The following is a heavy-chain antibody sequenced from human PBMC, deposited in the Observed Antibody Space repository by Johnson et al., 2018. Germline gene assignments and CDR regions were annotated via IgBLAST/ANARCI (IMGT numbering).Heavy chain of an antibody. CDR1: GFIFTNHD. CDR2: IARNSDT. J-gene: IGHJ6*02. Sequence: VQLVESGGGFVQPGGSLRLSCVTSGFIFTNHDIHWVRQVTGQGLEWVSAIARNSDTYYSPSVKGRFTISRENAKTSVYLQMNGLRDGDTAVYYCVREVTVSFGVDDLDGWGQGTTVIVSS. V-gene: IGHV3-13*01. CDR3: VREVTVSFGVDDLDG. D-gene: IGHD3-10*01.